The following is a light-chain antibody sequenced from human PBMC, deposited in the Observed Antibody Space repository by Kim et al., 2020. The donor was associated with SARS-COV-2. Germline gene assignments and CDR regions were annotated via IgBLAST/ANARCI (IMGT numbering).Light chain of an antibody. Sequence: VSPGQTASITCSGDKLGDKYACWYQQKPGQSPVLVIYEDSKRPSGIPERFSGSNSGNTATLTLSGTQAMDEADYYCQAWDSSTWVFGGGTKLTVL. J-gene: IGLJ3*02. V-gene: IGLV3-1*01. CDR3: QAWDSSTWV. CDR1: KLGDKY. CDR2: EDS.